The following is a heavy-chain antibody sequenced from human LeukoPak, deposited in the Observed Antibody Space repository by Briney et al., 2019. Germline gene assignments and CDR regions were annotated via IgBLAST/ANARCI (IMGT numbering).Heavy chain of an antibody. D-gene: IGHD3-10*01. V-gene: IGHV4-34*01. J-gene: IGHJ6*03. CDR3: AKDRFVHIWFGQGYMDV. Sequence: SETLSLTCAVYGGSFSGYYWSWIRQPPGKGLEWIGEINHSGSTNYNPSPKSRVTISVDTSKNQFSLKLSSVTAADTAVYYCAKDRFVHIWFGQGYMDVWGKGTTVIVSS. CDR2: INHSGST. CDR1: GGSFSGYY.